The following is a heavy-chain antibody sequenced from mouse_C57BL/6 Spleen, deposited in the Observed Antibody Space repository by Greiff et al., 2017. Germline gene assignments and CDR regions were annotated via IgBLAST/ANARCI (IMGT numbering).Heavy chain of an antibody. V-gene: IGHV1-26*01. CDR1: GYTFTDYY. J-gene: IGHJ2*01. CDR2: INPNNGCT. D-gene: IGHD1-1*01. CDR3: TITTVVADV. Sequence: EVQLQQSGPELVKPGASVKISCKASGYTFTDYYMNWVKQSHGKSLEWIGDINPNNGCTSYNQQFKGKATLTVEKSSSTAYMELRSLTSEYSAVYYGTITTVVADVWGQGTTLTVSS.